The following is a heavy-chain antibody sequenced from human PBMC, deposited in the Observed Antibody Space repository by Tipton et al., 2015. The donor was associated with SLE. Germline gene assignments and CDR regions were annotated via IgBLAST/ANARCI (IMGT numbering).Heavy chain of an antibody. J-gene: IGHJ6*02. D-gene: IGHD6-19*01. CDR2: MYSGGRI. V-gene: IGHV3-53*05. CDR3: TRGRGSGWSQLRYGMDV. Sequence: SLRLSCAASGFTVSSNYMNWVRQAPGKGLEWVSVMYSGGRIHYGDSVKGRFTISRDNSKSTLYLQMNSLRIDDTAVYYCTRGRGSGWSQLRYGMDVWGQGTTVTVSS. CDR1: GFTVSSNY.